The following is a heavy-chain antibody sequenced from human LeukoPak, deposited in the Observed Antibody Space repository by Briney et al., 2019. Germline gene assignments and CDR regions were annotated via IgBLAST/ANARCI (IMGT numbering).Heavy chain of an antibody. CDR1: GFTFSSYG. CDR2: ISGGGDNT. Sequence: QPGGSLRLSCAASGFTFSSYGMSWVRQAPGKGLEWVSSISGGGDNTYYADSVKGRSTISRDNSKNTLYLQMNSLRAEDTAIYYCARSGYTSGTGKFDNWGQGTLVTVSS. J-gene: IGHJ4*02. D-gene: IGHD6-19*01. V-gene: IGHV3-23*01. CDR3: ARSGYTSGTGKFDN.